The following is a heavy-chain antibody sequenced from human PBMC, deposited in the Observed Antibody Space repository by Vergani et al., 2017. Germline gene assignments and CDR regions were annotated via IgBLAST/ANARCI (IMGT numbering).Heavy chain of an antibody. CDR2: ISSSSSTI. D-gene: IGHD3-9*01. J-gene: IGHJ4*02. CDR3: ARDLTTYVLRYVDGNSFDL. CDR1: GFTFSSYS. Sequence: EVQLLESGGGLVQPGGSLRLSCAASGFTFSSYSMNWVRQAPGKGLEWVSYISSSSSTIYYADSVKGRFTISRDNARNSLYLQMNSLRAEDTAVYYCARDLTTYVLRYVDGNSFDLWGQGTLVTVSS. V-gene: IGHV3-48*04.